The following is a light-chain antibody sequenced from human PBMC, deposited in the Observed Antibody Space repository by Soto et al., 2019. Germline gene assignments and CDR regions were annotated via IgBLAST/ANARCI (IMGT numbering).Light chain of an antibody. V-gene: IGLV1-40*01. J-gene: IGLJ3*02. Sequence: QLVLTQPPSVSGAPGQRVTISCTGSSSNIGANYDVHWYQQLPGTAPKLLIYYNTNRPSGVPDRFSGSKSGTSASLAITGLQADDEGDYYCQSYDNRLQWVFGGGTKLTVL. CDR2: YNT. CDR1: SSNIGANYD. CDR3: QSYDNRLQWV.